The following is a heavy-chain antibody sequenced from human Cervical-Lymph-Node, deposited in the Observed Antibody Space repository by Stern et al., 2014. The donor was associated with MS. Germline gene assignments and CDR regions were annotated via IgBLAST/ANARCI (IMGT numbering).Heavy chain of an antibody. CDR1: GYSFSSYG. CDR3: ARDRAPSYYYDTSGDYLFDY. CDR2: ISAYNGNT. Sequence: QVQLVQSGADVKKPGASVKVSCKASGYSFSSYGISWVRQAPGQGLEWMGWISAYNGNTKYAQKVQGRVTMTTDTTTTTASMELRSLRSDDTVVYYCARDRAPSYYYDTSGDYLFDYWGQGTLVTVSS. D-gene: IGHD3-22*01. J-gene: IGHJ4*02. V-gene: IGHV1-18*01.